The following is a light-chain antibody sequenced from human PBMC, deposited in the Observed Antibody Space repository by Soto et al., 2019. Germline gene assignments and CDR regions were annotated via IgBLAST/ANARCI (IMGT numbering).Light chain of an antibody. CDR3: ATWDDGLNGVV. J-gene: IGLJ2*01. V-gene: IGLV1-44*01. CDR1: RSNIGDNV. CDR2: SNN. Sequence: QSVLIQPPSASGTPGQRVTLSCSGSRSNIGDNVVNWYQQLPGTAPKLLMYSNNQRPSGVPDRFSGSKSGTSASLAISGLQSEDEADYYCATWDDGLNGVVFGGGTKLTVL.